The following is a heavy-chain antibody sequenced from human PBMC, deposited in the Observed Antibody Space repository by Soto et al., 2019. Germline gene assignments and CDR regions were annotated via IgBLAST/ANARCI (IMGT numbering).Heavy chain of an antibody. D-gene: IGHD3-22*01. V-gene: IGHV4-61*01. CDR3: ARVGYYDSSGYYIIPWFDP. Sequence: PSETLSLTCTVSGGSVSSGSYYWSWIRQPPGKGLEWIGYIYYSGSTNYNPSLKSRVTISVDTSKNQFSLKLSSVTAADTAVYYCARVGYYDSSGYYIIPWFDPWGQGTLVTVSS. CDR1: GGSVSSGSYY. CDR2: IYYSGST. J-gene: IGHJ5*02.